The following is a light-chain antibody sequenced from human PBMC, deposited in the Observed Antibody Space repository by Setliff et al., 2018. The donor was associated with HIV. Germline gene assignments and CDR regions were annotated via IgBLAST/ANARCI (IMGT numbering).Light chain of an antibody. Sequence: QSALTQPPSVSATPGQTVTMSCSGSSSNIGNNYVYWYQQLSGMAPKLLIYRNNQRPSDVPERFSGSKSGTSASLAISGLRSEDEADYYCAAWDDLSSPDVQFGGGTKVTVL. V-gene: IGLV1-47*01. CDR1: SSNIGNNY. CDR3: AAWDDLSSPDVQ. J-gene: IGLJ2*01. CDR2: RNN.